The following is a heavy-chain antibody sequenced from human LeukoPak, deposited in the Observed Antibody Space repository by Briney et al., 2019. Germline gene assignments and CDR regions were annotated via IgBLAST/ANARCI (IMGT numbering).Heavy chain of an antibody. D-gene: IGHD2-2*01. Sequence: GGSLRLSCAASGFTVSSNYMSWVRQAPGKGLEWVSVIYSGGSTYYADSVKGRFTISRDNSKNTLYLQMNSLRAEDTAVYYCARDRVHCSSTSCYERRYFQHWGQGTLVTVSS. CDR3: ARDRVHCSSTSCYERRYFQH. V-gene: IGHV3-66*01. CDR2: IYSGGST. J-gene: IGHJ1*01. CDR1: GFTVSSNY.